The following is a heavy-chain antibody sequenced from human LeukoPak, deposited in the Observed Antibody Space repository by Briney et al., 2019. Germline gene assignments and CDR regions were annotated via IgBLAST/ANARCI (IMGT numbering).Heavy chain of an antibody. D-gene: IGHD3-10*01. Sequence: YPGGSLRLSCAASGFTFSSYLMHWVRHAPGKGLVWVSRINSEGSSTSYADSVKGRFTISRDNAKNTLYLEMNSLRAEDTAVYFCARDLRDYYGSGSYYNALDYWGQGTLVTVSS. V-gene: IGHV3-74*01. J-gene: IGHJ4*02. CDR2: INSEGSST. CDR3: ARDLRDYYGSGSYYNALDY. CDR1: GFTFSSYL.